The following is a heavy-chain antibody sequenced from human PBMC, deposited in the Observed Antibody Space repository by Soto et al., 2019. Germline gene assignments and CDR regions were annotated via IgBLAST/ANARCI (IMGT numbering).Heavy chain of an antibody. CDR3: ARGIAAAGPYFDY. CDR2: IDWDDDK. D-gene: IGHD6-13*01. V-gene: IGHV2-70*01. CDR1: GFPLSTSGMC. Sequence: SGPTLVNPTQTLTLTCTFSGFPLSTSGMCVSWIRQPPGKALEWLALIDWDDDKYYSTSLKTRLTISKDTSKNQVVLTMTNMEPVETATYYCARGIAAAGPYFDYWGQGTLVTVSS. J-gene: IGHJ4*02.